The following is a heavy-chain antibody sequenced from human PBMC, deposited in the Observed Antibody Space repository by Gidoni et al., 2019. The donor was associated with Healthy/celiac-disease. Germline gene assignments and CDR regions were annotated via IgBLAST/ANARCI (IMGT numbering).Heavy chain of an antibody. V-gene: IGHV3-21*01. CDR3: ARFPNAIVVVPAAGYYGMDV. Sequence: EVQLVESGGGMVKPGGFLGLSCAALGSPPSSDISNWVRQAPGKGLEWVSYIRSRSSYIYYADSVKGRFTISRDNAKNSLYLQMNSLRAEDTAVYYCARFPNAIVVVPAAGYYGMDVWGQGTTVTVSS. D-gene: IGHD2-2*01. CDR2: IRSRSSYI. J-gene: IGHJ6*02. CDR1: GSPPSSDI.